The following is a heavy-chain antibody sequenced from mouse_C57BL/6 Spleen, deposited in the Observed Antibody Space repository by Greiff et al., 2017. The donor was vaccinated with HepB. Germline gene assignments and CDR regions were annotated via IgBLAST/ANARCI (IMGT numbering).Heavy chain of an antibody. J-gene: IGHJ4*01. D-gene: IGHD1-1*01. CDR2: INPNNGGT. V-gene: IGHV1-18*01. Sequence: EVQLQQSGPELVKPGASVKIPCKASGYTFTDYNMDWVKQSHGKSLEWIGDINPNNGGTIYNQKFKGKATLTVDKSSSTAYMELRSLTSEDTAVYYCARGANYYGSIPYYSAMDYWGQGTSVTVSS. CDR1: GYTFTDYN. CDR3: ARGANYYGSIPYYSAMDY.